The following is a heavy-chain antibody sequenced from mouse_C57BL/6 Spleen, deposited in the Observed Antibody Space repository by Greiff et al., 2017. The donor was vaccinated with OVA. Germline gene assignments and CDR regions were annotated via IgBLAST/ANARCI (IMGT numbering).Heavy chain of an antibody. CDR3: ARRAYGSTWYFDV. V-gene: IGHV1-9*01. Sequence: QLQLKQSGAELMKPGASVKLSCKATGYTFTGYWIEWVKQRPGHVLEWIGEILPGRVSTNYNEKFQGTATFTADTSSNTAYRQLSSLTTEDSAIYYCARRAYGSTWYFDVWGTGTTVTVSS. CDR2: ILPGRVST. J-gene: IGHJ1*03. CDR1: GYTFTGYW. D-gene: IGHD1-1*01.